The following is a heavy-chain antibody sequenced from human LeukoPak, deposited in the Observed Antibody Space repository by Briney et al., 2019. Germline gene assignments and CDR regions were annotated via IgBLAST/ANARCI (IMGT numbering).Heavy chain of an antibody. CDR2: INHSGST. CDR1: GGSFSGYY. CDR3: ARDNWGSACGLDY. V-gene: IGHV4-34*01. J-gene: IGHJ4*02. Sequence: PSETLSLTCAVYGGSFSGYYWSWIRQPPGKGLEWIGEINHSGSTNYNPSLKSRVTISVDTSKNQFSLKLSSVTAADTAVYYCARDNWGSACGLDYWGQGTLVTVSS. D-gene: IGHD7-27*01.